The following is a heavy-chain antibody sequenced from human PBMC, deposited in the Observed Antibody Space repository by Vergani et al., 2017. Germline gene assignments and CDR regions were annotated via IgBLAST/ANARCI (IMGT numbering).Heavy chain of an antibody. Sequence: EVQLVQSGAEVKKPGESLRISCKGSGYSFTSYWIGWVRQMPGKGLEWMGIIYPGDSDTRYSPSFQGQVTISADKSISTAYLQWSSLKASDTAMYSCARHDSSGYYYLDAFDIWGQGTMVTVSS. CDR2: IYPGDSDT. D-gene: IGHD3-22*01. V-gene: IGHV5-51*01. CDR1: GYSFTSYW. CDR3: ARHDSSGYYYLDAFDI. J-gene: IGHJ3*02.